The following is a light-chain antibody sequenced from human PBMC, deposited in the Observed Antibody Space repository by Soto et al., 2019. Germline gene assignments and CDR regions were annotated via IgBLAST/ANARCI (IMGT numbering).Light chain of an antibody. V-gene: IGKV1-5*01. CDR1: QSIGSW. J-gene: IGKJ1*01. CDR3: QQYKSYPWT. CDR2: DAS. Sequence: DIQMTQSPSTLSASVGGRVSITCRASQSIGSWLAWYQQKPGKAPNLLIYDASSLESGVPSRFSGSGSGTEFTLTISSLQPDDFATYFCQQYKSYPWTFGQGTKV.